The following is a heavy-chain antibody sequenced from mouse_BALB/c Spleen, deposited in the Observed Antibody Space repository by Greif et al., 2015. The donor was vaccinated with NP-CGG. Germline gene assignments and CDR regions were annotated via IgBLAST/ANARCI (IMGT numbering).Heavy chain of an antibody. D-gene: IGHD3-2*01. V-gene: IGHV1-80*01. CDR1: GYAFSSYW. Sequence: VQLQQSGAELVRPGSSVKISCKASGYAFSSYWMNWVKQRPGQGLGWIGQIYPGDGDTNYNGKFKGKATLTADKSSSTAYMQLSSLTSEDSAVYFCARSDSSGPFAYWGQGTLVTVPA. J-gene: IGHJ3*01. CDR2: IYPGDGDT. CDR3: ARSDSSGPFAY.